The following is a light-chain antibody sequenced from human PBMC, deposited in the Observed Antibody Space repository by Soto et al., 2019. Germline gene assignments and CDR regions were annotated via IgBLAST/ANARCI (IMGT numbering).Light chain of an antibody. J-gene: IGKJ1*01. Sequence: EILLTQSPSTLSLSPGERATLSCRASQSVSSYLAWYQQKPGQAPRLLIYDASNSATGIPARFSGSGSGTDFTLTISSLEPEDFAVYYCQQRSNWPPTWTFGQGTKVEIK. CDR1: QSVSSY. CDR3: QQRSNWPPTWT. CDR2: DAS. V-gene: IGKV3-11*01.